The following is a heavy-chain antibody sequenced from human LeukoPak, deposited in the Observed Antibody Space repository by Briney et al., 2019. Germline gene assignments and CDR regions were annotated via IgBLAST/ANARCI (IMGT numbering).Heavy chain of an antibody. J-gene: IGHJ3*02. D-gene: IGHD2-2*02. CDR1: GGTFSSYA. CDR3: ARVPDVPAAIGAFDI. Sequence: GASVKVSCKASGGTFSSYAISWVRQAPGQGLEWMGGIIPIFGTANYAQKFQGRVTITADESTSTAYMELSSLRSEDTAVYYCARVPDVPAAIGAFDIWGQGTMVTVSS. V-gene: IGHV1-69*13. CDR2: IIPIFGTA.